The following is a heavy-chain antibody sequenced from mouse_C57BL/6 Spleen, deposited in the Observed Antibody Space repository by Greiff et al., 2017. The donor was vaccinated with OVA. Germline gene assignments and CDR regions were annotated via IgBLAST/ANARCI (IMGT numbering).Heavy chain of an antibody. CDR2: IDPSDSYT. J-gene: IGHJ4*01. CDR1: GYTFTSYW. V-gene: IGHV1-50*01. CDR3: ARGTTVVASYYAMDY. D-gene: IGHD1-1*01. Sequence: VQLQQPGAELVKPGASVKLSCKASGYTFTSYWMQWVKQRPGQGLEWIGEIDPSDSYTNYNQKFKGKATLTVDTSSSTAYMQLSSLTSEDSAVYYCARGTTVVASYYAMDYWGQGTSVTVSS.